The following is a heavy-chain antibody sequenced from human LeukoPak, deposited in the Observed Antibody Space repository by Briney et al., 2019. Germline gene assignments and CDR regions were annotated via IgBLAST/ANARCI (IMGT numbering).Heavy chain of an antibody. J-gene: IGHJ4*02. CDR1: GGSISSSSYY. CDR3: ARRGYDSSGYYHAF. CDR2: IYYSGST. D-gene: IGHD3-22*01. V-gene: IGHV4-39*01. Sequence: SETLSLTCTVSGGSISSSSYYWGWIRQPPGKGLEWIGSIYYSGSTYYNPSLKSRVTISVDTSKNQFSLKLSSVTAADTAVYYCARRGYDSSGYYHAFWGQGTLVTASS.